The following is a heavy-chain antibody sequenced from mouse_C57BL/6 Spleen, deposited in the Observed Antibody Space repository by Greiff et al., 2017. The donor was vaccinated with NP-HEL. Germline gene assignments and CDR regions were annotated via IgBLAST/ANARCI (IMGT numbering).Heavy chain of an antibody. CDR3: ARVHYYGSSPFAY. CDR2: INPSTGGT. D-gene: IGHD1-1*01. J-gene: IGHJ3*01. CDR1: GYSFTGYY. Sequence: VQLKQSGPELVKPGASVKISCKASGYSFTGYYMNWVKQSPEKSLEWIGEINPSTGGTTYNQKFKAKATLTVDKSSSTAYMQLKSLTSEDSAVYYCARVHYYGSSPFAYWGQGTLVTVSA. V-gene: IGHV1-42*01.